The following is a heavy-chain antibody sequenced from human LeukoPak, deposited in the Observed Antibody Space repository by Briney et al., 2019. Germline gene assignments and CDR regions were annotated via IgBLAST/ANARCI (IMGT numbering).Heavy chain of an antibody. CDR3: ARDSHKFDSSGYYPDAFDI. D-gene: IGHD3-22*01. V-gene: IGHV3-21*01. J-gene: IGHJ3*02. CDR1: GFTFSSYA. Sequence: GGSLRLSCAASGFTFSSYAMSWVRQAPGKGLEWVSSISSSCSYIYYADSVKGRFTISRDNAKKSLYLQMHSLRAEDTAVYYCARDSHKFDSSGYYPDAFDIWGQGTMVTVSS. CDR2: ISSSCSYI.